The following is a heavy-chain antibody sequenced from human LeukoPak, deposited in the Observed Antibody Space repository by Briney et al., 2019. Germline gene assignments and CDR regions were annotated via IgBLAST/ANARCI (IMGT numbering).Heavy chain of an antibody. V-gene: IGHV3-30*02. CDR2: IRYDGSNK. CDR3: AKDLGHDYGDYYY. CDR1: VFTFSSYG. Sequence: GGSLRLSCAASVFTFSSYGMHWVRQAPGKGLEWVAFIRYDGSNKYYADSVKGRFTISRDNSKNTLYLQMNSLRAEDTAVYYCAKDLGHDYGDYYYWGQGTLVTVSS. J-gene: IGHJ4*02. D-gene: IGHD4-17*01.